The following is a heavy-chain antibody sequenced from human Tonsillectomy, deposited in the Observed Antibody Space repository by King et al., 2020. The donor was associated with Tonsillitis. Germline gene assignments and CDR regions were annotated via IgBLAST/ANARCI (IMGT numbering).Heavy chain of an antibody. CDR3: AKAMGYSYLYYFDY. Sequence: VQLVESGGGLVQPGGSLRLSCAASGFTFGTYGMSWVRQAPGKGLEWVSSISGSGASTFYADSVRGRFTISGDNSKNTLYLEMKSLRAEDTAVYNCAKAMGYSYLYYFDYWGQGTLVTVSS. D-gene: IGHD5-18*01. CDR1: GFTFGTYG. CDR2: ISGSGAST. V-gene: IGHV3-23*04. J-gene: IGHJ4*02.